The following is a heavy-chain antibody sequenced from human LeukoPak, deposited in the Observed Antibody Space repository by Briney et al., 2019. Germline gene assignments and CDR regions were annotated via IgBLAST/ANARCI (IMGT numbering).Heavy chain of an antibody. CDR3: ARSPQWLVSPIDY. CDR2: INPNSGGT. V-gene: IGHV1-2*02. D-gene: IGHD6-19*01. J-gene: IGHJ4*02. CDR1: GYTFTGYY. Sequence: ASVKVSCKASGYTFTGYYMHWVQQAPGQGLEWMGWINPNSGGTNYAQKFQGRVTMTRDTSISTAYMELSRLRSDDTAVYYCARSPQWLVSPIDYWGQGTLVTVSS.